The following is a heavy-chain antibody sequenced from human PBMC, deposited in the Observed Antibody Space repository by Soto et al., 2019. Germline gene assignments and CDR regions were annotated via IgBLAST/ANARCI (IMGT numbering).Heavy chain of an antibody. J-gene: IGHJ4*02. CDR1: EFTFNNAW. D-gene: IGHD3-10*01. CDR3: VTELKSGTERGKFEY. CDR2: IKPNPDGGPG. Sequence: EVQLVESGGVLVKPGGTLRLSCVASEFTFNNAWMSWVRQARGKGLEWVGRIKPNPDGGPGDYAAPVKSRFTISRDDSKNTLSLQMHSLNIEYPAVYHCVTELKSGTERGKFEYWGQGTLVTVSS. V-gene: IGHV3-15*01.